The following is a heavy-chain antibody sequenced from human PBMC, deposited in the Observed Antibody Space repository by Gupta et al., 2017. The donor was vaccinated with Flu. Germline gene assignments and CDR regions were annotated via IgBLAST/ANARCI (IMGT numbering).Heavy chain of an antibody. CDR1: GGSFSGYY. J-gene: IGHJ4*02. CDR2: INHSGNT. D-gene: IGHD7-27*01. CDR3: ARGSQVGLGFDC. V-gene: IGHV4-34*01. Sequence: QVQLQQSGTGLLTPSATLSLTCVVYGGSFSGYYCTWIRQPPGKGLEWIGEINHSGNTNYSPSLKSRVTTSVDTSKNQFSLKLKSVTAADTAIYYCARGSQVGLGFDCWGQGTLVTVSS.